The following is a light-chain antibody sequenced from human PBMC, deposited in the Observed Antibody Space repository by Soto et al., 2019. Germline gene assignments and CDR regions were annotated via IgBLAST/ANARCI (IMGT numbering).Light chain of an antibody. V-gene: IGKV1-27*01. CDR2: DAT. CDR3: RKYNSAPLT. Sequence: DIQMTQSPSSLSASVGDRVTITCRASQGISNYLAWYQQKPAKGPKLLIYDATTLQSGVPSRFSGSGSGTDFTLTNSTLQPEDVATYYCRKYNSAPLTFGPGTKVDIK. J-gene: IGKJ3*01. CDR1: QGISNY.